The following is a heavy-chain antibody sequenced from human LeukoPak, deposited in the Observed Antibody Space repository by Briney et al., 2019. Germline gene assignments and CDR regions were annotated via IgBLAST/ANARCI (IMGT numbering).Heavy chain of an antibody. Sequence: SETLSLTCTVSGGSISSSSYYWGWIRQPPGKGLEWIGSIYYSGSTYYNPSLKSRVTISVDTSKNQFSLKLSSVTAADTAVYYCARDMGYDSSGYYETYFDYWGQGTLVTVSS. CDR1: GGSISSSSYY. D-gene: IGHD3-22*01. V-gene: IGHV4-39*07. CDR2: IYYSGST. CDR3: ARDMGYDSSGYYETYFDY. J-gene: IGHJ4*02.